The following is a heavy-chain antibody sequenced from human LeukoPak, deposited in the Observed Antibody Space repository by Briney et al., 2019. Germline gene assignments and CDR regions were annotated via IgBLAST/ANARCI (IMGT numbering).Heavy chain of an antibody. CDR1: GGSFSGYY. D-gene: IGHD6-13*01. V-gene: IGHV4-34*01. CDR2: INHSGST. CDR3: ARVKGYSSSWYVWSYFDY. J-gene: IGHJ4*02. Sequence: SETLSRTCAVYGGSFSGYYWSWIRQPPGKGLEWIGEINHSGSTNYNPSLKSRVTISVDTSKNQFSLKLSSVTAADTAVYYCARVKGYSSSWYVWSYFDYWGQGTLVTVSS.